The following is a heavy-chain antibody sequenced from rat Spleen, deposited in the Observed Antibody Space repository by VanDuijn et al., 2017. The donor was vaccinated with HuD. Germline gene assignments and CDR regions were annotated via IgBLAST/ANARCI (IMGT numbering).Heavy chain of an antibody. J-gene: IGHJ4*01. CDR1: GFTFSNYG. CDR3: ARHSGTARGVMDA. Sequence: EVQLVESGGGLVQPGRSLKLSCAASGFTFSNYGMHWIRQAPKKGLEWVASISSGGNGTYYPDSVKGRLTISRDNAKSTLYLQVDSLRSEDTARYYCARHSGTARGVMDAWGQGASVTVSS. CDR2: ISSGGNGT. D-gene: IGHD5-1*01. V-gene: IGHV5-19*01.